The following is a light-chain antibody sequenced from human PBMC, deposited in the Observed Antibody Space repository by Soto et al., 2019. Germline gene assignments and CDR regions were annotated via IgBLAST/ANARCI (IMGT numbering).Light chain of an antibody. Sequence: QSALTQPASVSGSPGQSITISCTGTSSDVGSYNLVSWYQQHPGKAPKLMIYEVSKRPSGVSNRFSGSKSGNTASLTISGLQAEDEADYYSCSPGVFGTGTKLTVL. J-gene: IGLJ1*01. V-gene: IGLV2-23*02. CDR1: SSDVGSYNL. CDR2: EVS. CDR3: CSPGV.